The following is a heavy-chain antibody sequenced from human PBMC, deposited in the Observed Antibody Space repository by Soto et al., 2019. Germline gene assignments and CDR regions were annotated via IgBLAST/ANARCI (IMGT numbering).Heavy chain of an antibody. D-gene: IGHD3-3*01. CDR3: ARDRLGWYYDFWSGYGYYGMDV. CDR1: GGSISSYY. V-gene: IGHV4-59*01. Sequence: SETLSLTCTVSGGSISSYYWSWIRQPPGKGLEWIGYIYYSGSTNYNPSLKSRVTISVDTSKNQFSLKLSSVTAADTAVYYCARDRLGWYYDFWSGYGYYGMDVWGQGTTVNVS. CDR2: IYYSGST. J-gene: IGHJ6*02.